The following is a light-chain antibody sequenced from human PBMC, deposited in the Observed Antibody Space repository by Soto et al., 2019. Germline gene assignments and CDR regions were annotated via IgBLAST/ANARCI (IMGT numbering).Light chain of an antibody. CDR1: SADIGSHNR. V-gene: IGLV2-18*02. Sequence: QSALTQPPSMSGSPGQSITISCKGSSADIGSHNRVSWYHQPPDTAPKLIIYDVNDRPSGVPDRFSGSKSADTASLSISGLQHADEGVYYCSSSSSNSASVLFGGGTKVTVL. J-gene: IGLJ2*01. CDR3: SSSSSNSASVL. CDR2: DVN.